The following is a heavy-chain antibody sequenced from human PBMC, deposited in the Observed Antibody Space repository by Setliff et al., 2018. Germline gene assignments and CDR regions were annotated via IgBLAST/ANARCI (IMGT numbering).Heavy chain of an antibody. Sequence: ASVKVSCKASGYTFTNYAMSWMRQAPGQGLEWMGWINTNTGNPSYAQGFTGRFVFSLDTSVSTAYLQISSLKADDTAVYYYARASRFGTIVYRGDYYMDVWGKGTTVTVSS. CDR3: ARASRFGTIVYRGDYYMDV. J-gene: IGHJ6*03. CDR1: GYTFTNYA. CDR2: INTNTGNP. D-gene: IGHD3-10*01. V-gene: IGHV7-4-1*02.